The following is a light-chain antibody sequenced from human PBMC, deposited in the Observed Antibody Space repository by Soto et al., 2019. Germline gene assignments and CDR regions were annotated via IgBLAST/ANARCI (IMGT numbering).Light chain of an antibody. Sequence: QSALTQPASVSGSPGQSITISCTGTSSDVGGYNSVSWYQQHPGKAPKLILYDVTDRPSGVSYRFSGSKSGNTASLTISGLQAADEADYFRSSFTSSMTNVFGSGTKLTVL. V-gene: IGLV2-14*01. CDR2: DVT. J-gene: IGLJ1*01. CDR1: SSDVGGYNS. CDR3: SSFTSSMTNV.